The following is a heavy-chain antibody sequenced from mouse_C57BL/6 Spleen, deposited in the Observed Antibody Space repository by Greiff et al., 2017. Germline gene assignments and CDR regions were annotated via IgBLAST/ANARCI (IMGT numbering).Heavy chain of an antibody. CDR1: GFTFSDYY. CDR3: ARDHYYGSSYRYFDV. CDR2: INYDGSST. D-gene: IGHD1-1*01. V-gene: IGHV5-16*01. Sequence: EVQLVESEGGLVQPGSSMKLSCTASGFTFSDYYMAWVRQVPEKGLEWVANINYDGSSTYYLDSLKSRFIISRDNAKNILYLQMSSLKSEDTATYYCARDHYYGSSYRYFDVWGTGTTVTVSS. J-gene: IGHJ1*03.